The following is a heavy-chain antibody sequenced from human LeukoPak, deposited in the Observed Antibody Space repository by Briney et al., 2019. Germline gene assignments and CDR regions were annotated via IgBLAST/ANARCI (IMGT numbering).Heavy chain of an antibody. Sequence: SETLSLTCAVYGGSFSGYYWSWIRQPPGKGLEWIGEINHSGSTNYNPSLKSRVTISVDTSKNQFSLKLSSVTAADTAVHYCARGLLRPDYWGQGTLVTVSS. CDR3: ARGLLRPDY. CDR2: INHSGST. V-gene: IGHV4-34*01. J-gene: IGHJ4*02. CDR1: GGSFSGYY.